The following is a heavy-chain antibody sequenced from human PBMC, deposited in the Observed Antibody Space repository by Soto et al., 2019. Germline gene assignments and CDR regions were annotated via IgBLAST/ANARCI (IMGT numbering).Heavy chain of an antibody. J-gene: IGHJ5*02. CDR3: ARGGTLRSRSAWFDP. D-gene: IGHD3-3*01. Sequence: QVQLQQWGAGLLKPSETLSLTCAVYGGSFSGYYWSWIRQPPGKGLEWIGEINHSGSTNYNPSLKSRVTIXXAXSXXQFSLKLSSVTAADTAVYYCARGGTLRSRSAWFDPWGQGTLVTVSS. V-gene: IGHV4-34*01. CDR1: GGSFSGYY. CDR2: INHSGST.